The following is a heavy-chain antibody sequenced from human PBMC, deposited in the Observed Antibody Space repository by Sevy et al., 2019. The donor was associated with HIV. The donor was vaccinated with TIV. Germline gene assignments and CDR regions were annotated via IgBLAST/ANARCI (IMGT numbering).Heavy chain of an antibody. V-gene: IGHV3-23*01. J-gene: IGHJ4*02. CDR3: AKVKEVATNRGFDY. CDR1: GFTFSSYA. CDR2: ISGSGGST. D-gene: IGHD5-12*01. Sequence: GGSLRLSCAASGFTFSSYAMSWVRQAPGKGLEWVSAISGSGGSTYYAYSVKGRFTISRDNSKNTLYLQMNSLRAEDTAVYYCAKVKEVATNRGFDYWGQGTLVTVSS.